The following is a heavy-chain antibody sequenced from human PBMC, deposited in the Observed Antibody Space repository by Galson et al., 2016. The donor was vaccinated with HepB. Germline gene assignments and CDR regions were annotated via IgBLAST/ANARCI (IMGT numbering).Heavy chain of an antibody. CDR1: GASFSVYS. CDR2: INHSGNT. V-gene: IGHV4-34*01. J-gene: IGHJ6*02. Sequence: SETLSLTCAVSGASFSVYSYSWIRQPPGKGLEWIGEINHSGNTNYNPSLKSRVTISLDTSKKQVSLKLSSVTAADTAVYYCTRGPPPFFYAMDVWGQGTTVTVSS. CDR3: TRGPPPFFYAMDV. D-gene: IGHD2/OR15-2a*01.